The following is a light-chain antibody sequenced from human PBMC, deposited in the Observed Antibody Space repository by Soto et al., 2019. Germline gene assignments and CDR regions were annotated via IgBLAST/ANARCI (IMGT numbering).Light chain of an antibody. J-gene: IGKJ5*01. CDR1: QNLRSS. CDR2: GAS. V-gene: IGKV3D-15*01. CDR3: QQYNNWPPIT. Sequence: VMTQSPATLSVSPGERATLSCRASQNLRSSLAWYQQKPGQAPRLLIYGASTRATGIPDRFSGSGSGTDFTLTISSLQSEDFAVYFCQQYNNWPPITFGQGTRLEI.